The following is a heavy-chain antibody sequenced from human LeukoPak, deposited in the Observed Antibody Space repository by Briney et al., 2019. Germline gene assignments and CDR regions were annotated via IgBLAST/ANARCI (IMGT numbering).Heavy chain of an antibody. CDR2: IYYSGST. CDR1: GGSISSGGYY. Sequence: SETLSLACTVSGGSISSGGYYWSRIRQHPGKGLEWIGYIYYSGSTYYNPSLKSRVTISVDTSKNQFSLKLRSVTAADTAVYYCARGGGVWFGELLSTYYYYGMDVWGKGTTGTVSS. V-gene: IGHV4-31*03. D-gene: IGHD3-10*01. J-gene: IGHJ6*04. CDR3: ARGGGVWFGELLSTYYYYGMDV.